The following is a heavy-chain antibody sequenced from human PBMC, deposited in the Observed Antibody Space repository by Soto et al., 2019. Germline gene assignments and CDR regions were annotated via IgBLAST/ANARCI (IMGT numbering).Heavy chain of an antibody. CDR2: INPNSGGT. V-gene: IGHV1-2*04. Sequence: ASVKVSCKASGYTFTGYYMHWVRQAPGQGLEWMGWINPNSGGTNYAQKFQGWVTMTRDTSISTAYMELSRLRSDDTAVYYCAXAPPSSYYYDSGDAFDVWGQGTMVTVSS. CDR3: AXAPPSSYYYDSGDAFDV. J-gene: IGHJ3*01. D-gene: IGHD3-22*01. CDR1: GYTFTGYY.